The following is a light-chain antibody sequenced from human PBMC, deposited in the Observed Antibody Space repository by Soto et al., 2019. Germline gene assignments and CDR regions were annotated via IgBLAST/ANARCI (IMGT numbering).Light chain of an antibody. Sequence: QSVLTQSPSASGTPGQRVTISCSGSNSNIGRNTVHWYQQLPGTAPKLLIYSNDQRPSGVPDRFSGSKSGASASLAISGLQSEDEADYYCAAWDDSLNGVLFGGGTKLTVL. J-gene: IGLJ2*01. CDR3: AAWDDSLNGVL. V-gene: IGLV1-44*01. CDR2: SND. CDR1: NSNIGRNT.